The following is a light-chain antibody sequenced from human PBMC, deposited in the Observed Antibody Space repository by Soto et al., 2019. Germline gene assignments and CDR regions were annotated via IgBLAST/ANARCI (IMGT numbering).Light chain of an antibody. CDR2: GAS. Sequence: VGRSQWPANQYEKKGERATLSCRASQFVSSNLAWSQQKPGQAPRLLIYGASTRATGIPARFSGSGSGTEFTLTISNLQSEDFAVCFCQQDHDLPPITFGQVTLLEI. CDR1: QFVSSN. CDR3: QQDHDLPPIT. J-gene: IGKJ5*01. V-gene: IGKV3D-15*01.